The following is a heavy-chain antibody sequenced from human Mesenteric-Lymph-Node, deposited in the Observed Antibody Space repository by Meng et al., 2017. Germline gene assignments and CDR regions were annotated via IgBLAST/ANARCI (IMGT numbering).Heavy chain of an antibody. CDR3: AQDLNWRTY. V-gene: IGHV3-7*01. J-gene: IGHJ4*02. CDR2: INPGGSER. CDR1: GFTFSSHW. Sequence: GGSLRLSCAASGFTFSSHWMTWVRQAPGKGPEWVACINPGGSERNYVDSVRGRFTISRDDAKNSLYLQMNSLRAEDTAVYYCAQDLNWRTYWGQGTLVTVSS. D-gene: IGHD1-20*01.